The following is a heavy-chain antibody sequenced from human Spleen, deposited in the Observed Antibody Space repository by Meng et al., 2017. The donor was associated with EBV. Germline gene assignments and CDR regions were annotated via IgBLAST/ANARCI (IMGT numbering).Heavy chain of an antibody. CDR2: IYWDDDK. V-gene: IGHV2-5*02. D-gene: IGHD3-10*01. CDR1: GFSLTTSGEA. J-gene: IGHJ4*02. CDR3: AHAPLYYYASGSPSPFDY. Sequence: QNTLKESGPTLVKPTQTPTLTCTFSGFSLTTSGEAVGVTRQPPGKALEWLAIIYWDDDKRYSPALKSRLTITKDTSKNQVVLTMTNMDPVDTATYYCAHAPLYYYASGSPSPFDYWGQGTLVTVSS.